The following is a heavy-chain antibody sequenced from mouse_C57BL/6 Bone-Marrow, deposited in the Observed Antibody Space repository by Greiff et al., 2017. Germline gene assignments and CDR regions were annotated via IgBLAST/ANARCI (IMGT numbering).Heavy chain of an antibody. Sequence: QVQLKESGAELVRPGASVKLSCKASGYTFTDYYINWVKQRPGQGLEWIARIYPGSGNTYYNEKFKGKATLTAEKSSSTAYMQRSSLTSEYSAVYVCARGYGSSYYSDYWGQGTTLTVSS. V-gene: IGHV1-76*01. J-gene: IGHJ2*01. CDR1: GYTFTDYY. CDR3: ARGYGSSYYSDY. CDR2: IYPGSGNT. D-gene: IGHD1-1*01.